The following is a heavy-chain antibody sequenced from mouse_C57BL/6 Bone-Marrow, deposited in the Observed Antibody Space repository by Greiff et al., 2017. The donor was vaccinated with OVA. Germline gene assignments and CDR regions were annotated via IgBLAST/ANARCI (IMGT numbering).Heavy chain of an antibody. V-gene: IGHV5-6*03. CDR2: ISSGGSYT. CDR1: GFTFSSYG. J-gene: IGHJ1*03. D-gene: IGHD1-1*01. CDR3: ARHSDYYYGSSYWYFDV. Sequence: DVMLVESGGGLVQPGGSMKLSCVASGFTFSSYGMSWVRQTPDKRLEWVATISSGGSYTYYPDSVKGRFTISRDNAKNTLYLQMSSLKSEDTAMYYCARHSDYYYGSSYWYFDVWGTGTTVTVSS.